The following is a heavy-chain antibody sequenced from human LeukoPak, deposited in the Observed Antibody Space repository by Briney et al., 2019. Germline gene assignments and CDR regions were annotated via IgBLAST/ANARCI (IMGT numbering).Heavy chain of an antibody. CDR2: IYYSGST. D-gene: IGHD2-2*01. CDR1: Y. CDR3: ARSAAMAHYYYYGMDV. Sequence: YWIGWIRQPPGKGLEWIGYIYYSGSTYYNPSLKSRVTISVDTSKNQFSLKLSSVTAADTAVYYCARSAAMAHYYYYGMDVWGQGTTVTVSS. V-gene: IGHV4-30-4*08. J-gene: IGHJ6*02.